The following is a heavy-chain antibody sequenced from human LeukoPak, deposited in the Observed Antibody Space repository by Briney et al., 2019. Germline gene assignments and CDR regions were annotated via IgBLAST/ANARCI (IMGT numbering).Heavy chain of an antibody. D-gene: IGHD2-2*01. CDR3: AMSSPYYYYYMDV. CDR1: GFTFSSCS. CDR2: ISSSSSTI. J-gene: IGHJ6*03. Sequence: GGSLRLSCAASGFTFSSCSMNWVRQAPGKGLEWVSYISSSSSTIYYADSVKGRFTISRDNAKNSLYLQMNSLRAEDTAVYYCAMSSPYYYYYMDVWGKGTTVTVSS. V-gene: IGHV3-48*04.